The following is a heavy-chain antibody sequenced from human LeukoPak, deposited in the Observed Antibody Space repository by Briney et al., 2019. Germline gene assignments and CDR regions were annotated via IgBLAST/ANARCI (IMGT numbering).Heavy chain of an antibody. CDR2: ISSRGTTI. CDR1: GLPFSSYE. Sequence: PGGSLRLSCTASGLPFSSYEMNWVRQAPGKGLEWISYISSRGTTIYYADSVKGRFTISRDSAENSLYLQMNSLRAEDTAVYYCARVYDTSGYKTPPPDYWGQGTLVTVSS. D-gene: IGHD3-22*01. V-gene: IGHV3-48*03. CDR3: ARVYDTSGYKTPPPDY. J-gene: IGHJ4*02.